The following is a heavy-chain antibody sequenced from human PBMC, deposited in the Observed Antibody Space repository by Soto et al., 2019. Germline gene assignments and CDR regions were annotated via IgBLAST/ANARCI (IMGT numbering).Heavy chain of an antibody. V-gene: IGHV3-23*01. J-gene: IGHJ4*02. D-gene: IGHD3-3*01. CDR1: GFTFSSYA. CDR2: ISGSGGST. Sequence: GGSLRVSWAASGFTFSSYAMSWVRQAPGKGLEWVSAISGSGGSTYYADSVKGRFTISRDNSKNTLYLQMNSLRAEDTAVYYCAKALYYDFWSGYPLRYYFDYWGQGTLVTVSS. CDR3: AKALYYDFWSGYPLRYYFDY.